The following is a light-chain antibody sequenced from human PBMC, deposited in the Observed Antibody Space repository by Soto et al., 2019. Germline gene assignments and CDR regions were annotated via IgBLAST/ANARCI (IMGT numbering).Light chain of an antibody. Sequence: QSALTQPASVSGSPGQSITISCTGTSSDIGNYNYVSWYRQYPGKAPKLMIYEVSNRPAGVSNRLSGSKSGTTASLTISGLQAEDEADYYCSSYTSSSPYVFGTGTNVTVL. CDR3: SSYTSSSPYV. CDR1: SSDIGNYNY. V-gene: IGLV2-14*01. J-gene: IGLJ1*01. CDR2: EVS.